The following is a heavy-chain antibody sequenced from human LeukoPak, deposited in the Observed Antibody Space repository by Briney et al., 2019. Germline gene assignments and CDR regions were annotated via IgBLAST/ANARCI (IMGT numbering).Heavy chain of an antibody. Sequence: GGSLRLSCASSGFTFTTYVMHSVRQAPGKGVDGVALICDDGNNKYYADSVKGRFTISRDNSKNPLYLQKNSLRAEEPAVYYCARDNGEWRLNWFDHWGQGTLVTVSS. CDR3: ARDNGEWRLNWFDH. CDR1: GFTFTTYV. CDR2: ICDDGNNK. J-gene: IGHJ5*02. V-gene: IGHV3-33*01. D-gene: IGHD2-8*01.